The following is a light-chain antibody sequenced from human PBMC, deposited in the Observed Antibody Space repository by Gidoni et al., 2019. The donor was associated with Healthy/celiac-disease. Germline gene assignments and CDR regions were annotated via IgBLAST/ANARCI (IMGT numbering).Light chain of an antibody. CDR1: QSVSSSY. CDR2: GAS. J-gene: IGKJ4*01. Sequence: EIVWTQSRGTLSLSPGERATLSCRASQSVSSSYLAWYQQEPGQAPRLLIYGASSRATGLPDRFSGSGSGTDFTLTISRLEPEDFAVYYCQQYGSSPLTFGGGTKVEIK. V-gene: IGKV3-20*01. CDR3: QQYGSSPLT.